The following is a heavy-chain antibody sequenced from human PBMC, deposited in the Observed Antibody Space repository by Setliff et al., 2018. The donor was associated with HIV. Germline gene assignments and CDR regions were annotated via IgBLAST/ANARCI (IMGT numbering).Heavy chain of an antibody. J-gene: IGHJ3*02. CDR1: GFTFSSYG. V-gene: IGHV3-30*02. D-gene: IGHD3-22*01. CDR2: IWHDGSEK. CDR3: ARDPYDSSGYYFGAFDI. Sequence: GGSLRLSCQTSGFTFSSYGMHWVRQAPGKGLEWVATIWHDGSEKYYGDSVRGRFSISRDDSTKTLYLEMNNMQPEDTALYYCARDPYDSSGYYFGAFDIWGQGTMVTVSS.